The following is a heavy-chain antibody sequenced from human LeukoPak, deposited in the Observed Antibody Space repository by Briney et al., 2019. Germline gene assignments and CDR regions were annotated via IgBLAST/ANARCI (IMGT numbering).Heavy chain of an antibody. D-gene: IGHD1-26*01. CDR3: AIDRIEGEWGMDV. CDR2: IYYSGST. J-gene: IGHJ6*02. Sequence: SETLSLTCTVSGGSISSYYWSWIRQPPGKGLGWIGYIYYSGSTNYNPSLKSRVTISVDTSKNQFSLKLSSVTAADTAVYYCAIDRIEGEWGMDVWGQGTTVTVSS. CDR1: GGSISSYY. V-gene: IGHV4-59*01.